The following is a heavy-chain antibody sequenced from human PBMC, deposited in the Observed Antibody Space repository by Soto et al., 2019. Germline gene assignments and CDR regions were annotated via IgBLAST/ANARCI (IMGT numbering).Heavy chain of an antibody. V-gene: IGHV3-23*01. J-gene: IGHJ4*02. D-gene: IGHD5-12*01. CDR2: IRGSGGST. CDR3: AKFAPKGAVASSVFDY. Sequence: EVPLLESGGGLVQPGGSLRLSCAASGFTFSSYAMSWVRQAPGKGLEWVSAIRGSGGSTYYADSVKGRFTISRDNPKNTLYLQMNSLRAEDTAVYYCAKFAPKGAVASSVFDYWGQGTLVTVSS. CDR1: GFTFSSYA.